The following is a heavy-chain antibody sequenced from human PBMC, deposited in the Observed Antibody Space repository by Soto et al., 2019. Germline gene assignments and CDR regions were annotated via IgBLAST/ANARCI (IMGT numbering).Heavy chain of an antibody. Sequence: SETLSLTCTVSYGSISVSNVFWGWVRQPPGKGLEWIGNIDYSGTAYFNPSLGTRVTFPVDTSKNQFSLTLYSATAADTAVYYCARTTGRHLDFWGQGILVTV. CDR3: ARTTGRHLDF. V-gene: IGHV4-39*01. D-gene: IGHD4-4*01. J-gene: IGHJ4*02. CDR1: YGSISVSNVF. CDR2: IDYSGTA.